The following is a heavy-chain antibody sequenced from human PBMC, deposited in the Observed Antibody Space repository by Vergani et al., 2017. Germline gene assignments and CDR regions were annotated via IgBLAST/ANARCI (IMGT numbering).Heavy chain of an antibody. CDR1: GGSISSGSYY. Sequence: QVQLQESGPGLVKPSQTLSLTCTVSGGSISSGSYYWGWIRQPPGKGLEWIGSIYHSGSTYYNPSLKSRVTISVDTSKNQFSLKLSSVTAADTAVYYCAREGAPWELLLNAFDIWGQGTMVTVSS. CDR3: AREGAPWELLLNAFDI. V-gene: IGHV4-39*07. CDR2: IYHSGST. D-gene: IGHD1-26*01. J-gene: IGHJ3*02.